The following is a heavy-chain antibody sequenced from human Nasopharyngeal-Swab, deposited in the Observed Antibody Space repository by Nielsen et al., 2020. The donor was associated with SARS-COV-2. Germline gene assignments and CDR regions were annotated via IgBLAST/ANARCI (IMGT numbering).Heavy chain of an antibody. V-gene: IGHV1-8*01. J-gene: IGHJ3*02. CDR3: ARSYSSSWGDDAFDI. Sequence: ASVKVSCKASGYTFTSYDINWVRQATGQGLEWMGWMNPNSGNTGYAQKLQGRVTMTTDTSTSTAYMELRSLRSDDTAVYYCARSYSSSWGDDAFDIWGQGTMVTVSS. D-gene: IGHD6-13*01. CDR2: MNPNSGNT. CDR1: GYTFTSYD.